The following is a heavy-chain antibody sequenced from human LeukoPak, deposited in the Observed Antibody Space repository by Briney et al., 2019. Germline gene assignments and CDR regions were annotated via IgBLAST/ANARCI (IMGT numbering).Heavy chain of an antibody. V-gene: IGHV3-7*01. CDR2: IKQDGSEK. J-gene: IGHJ4*02. CDR1: GFTFDDYG. Sequence: GGSLRLSCAASGFTFDDYGMSWVRQAPGKGLEWVANIKQDGSEKYYVDSVKGRFTISRDNAKNSLYLQMNSLRAEDTAVYYCASSGSSGWFIDYWGQGTLVTVSS. CDR3: ASSGSSGWFIDY. D-gene: IGHD6-19*01.